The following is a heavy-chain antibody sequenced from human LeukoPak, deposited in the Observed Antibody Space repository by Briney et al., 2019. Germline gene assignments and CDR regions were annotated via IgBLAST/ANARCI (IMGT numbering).Heavy chain of an antibody. CDR3: AGSGAAAGTAFDY. CDR2: IYYSGST. CDR1: GGSFSDYF. Sequence: SETLSLTCTVHGGSFSDYFWSWIRQPPGKGLEWIGYIYYSGSTNYNPSLKSRVTISVDTSKNQFSLKLSSVTAADTAVYYCAGSGAAAGTAFDYWGQGTLVTVSS. V-gene: IGHV4-59*01. J-gene: IGHJ4*02. D-gene: IGHD6-13*01.